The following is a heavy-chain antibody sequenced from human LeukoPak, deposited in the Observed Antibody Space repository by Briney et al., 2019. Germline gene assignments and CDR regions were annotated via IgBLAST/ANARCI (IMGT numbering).Heavy chain of an antibody. CDR2: IIPIFGTA. V-gene: IGHV1-69*05. Sequence: SVKVSCKASGGTFSSYAISWVRQAPGQGLGWMGGIIPIFGTANYAQKFQGRVTITTDESTSTAYMELSRLRSEDTAVYYCASVRKGYGSGSYQPKATNYYYYYMDVWGKGTTVTVSS. J-gene: IGHJ6*03. D-gene: IGHD3-10*01. CDR1: GGTFSSYA. CDR3: ASVRKGYGSGSYQPKATNYYYYYMDV.